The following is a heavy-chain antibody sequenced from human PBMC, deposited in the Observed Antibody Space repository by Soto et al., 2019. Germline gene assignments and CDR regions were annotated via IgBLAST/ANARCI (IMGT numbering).Heavy chain of an antibody. CDR3: ARDPSPGIAAAGTGAFDI. CDR2: ISSSSSYI. CDR1: GFTFNSYS. Sequence: PGGSLRLSCSASGFTFNSYSMNWVRQAPGKGLEWVSSISSSSSYIYYADSVKGRFTISRDNAKNSLYLQMNSLRAEDAAVYYCARDPSPGIAAAGTGAFDIWGQGTMVTVSS. D-gene: IGHD6-13*01. J-gene: IGHJ3*02. V-gene: IGHV3-21*01.